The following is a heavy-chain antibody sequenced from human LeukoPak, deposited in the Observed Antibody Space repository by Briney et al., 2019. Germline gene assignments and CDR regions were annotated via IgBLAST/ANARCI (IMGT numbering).Heavy chain of an antibody. CDR2: IYTSGST. D-gene: IGHD3-10*01. J-gene: IGHJ4*02. CDR1: GGSISSGSYY. Sequence: SQTLSLTCTVSGGSISSGSYYWSWIRQPAGKGLEWIGRIYTSGSTNYNPSLKSRVTISVDTSKNQFSLKLSSVTAADTAVYYCARAPLLLWFGESINYFDYWGQGTLVTVSS. CDR3: ARAPLLLWFGESINYFDY. V-gene: IGHV4-61*02.